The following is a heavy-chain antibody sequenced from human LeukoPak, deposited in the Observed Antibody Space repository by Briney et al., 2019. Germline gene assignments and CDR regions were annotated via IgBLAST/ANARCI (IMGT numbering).Heavy chain of an antibody. D-gene: IGHD3-9*01. CDR1: GYTFTDYY. V-gene: IGHV1-2*02. CDR3: ARDPDILTGYYIFDP. J-gene: IGHJ5*02. CDR2: INPNSGGT. Sequence: GASVKVSCKTSGYTFTDYYMHWVRQAPGQGLEWMGWINPNSGGTNYAQKFQGRVTMTRDTSISTAYMELSRLRSDDTAVYYCARDPDILTGYYIFDPWGQGTLVTVSS.